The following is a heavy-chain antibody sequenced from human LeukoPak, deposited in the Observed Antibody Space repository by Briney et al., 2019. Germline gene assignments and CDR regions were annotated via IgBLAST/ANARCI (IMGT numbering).Heavy chain of an antibody. V-gene: IGHV3-33*01. CDR2: IWYDGSNK. J-gene: IGHJ5*02. CDR1: GFTFSSYG. Sequence: GGSLRLSCAASGFTFSSYGMHWVRQAPGKGLEWVAVIWYDGSNKYYADSVKGRFTISRDNSKNTLYLQMKSLRAEDTAVYYCARDIGYSYGYVGHWFDPWGQGTLVTVSS. D-gene: IGHD5-18*01. CDR3: ARDIGYSYGYVGHWFDP.